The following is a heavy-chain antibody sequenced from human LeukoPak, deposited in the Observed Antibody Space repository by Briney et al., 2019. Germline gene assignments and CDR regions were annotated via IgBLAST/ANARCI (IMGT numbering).Heavy chain of an antibody. D-gene: IGHD2-2*01. J-gene: IGHJ4*02. Sequence: PGRSLSLSCVASGFTFSNYAMHWVRQAPGKGLEWVAVMSYDGSDKYYADSVKGRFTISRDNSKNTLCLQMNSLKTEDTAVYYCSRQLASCHDYWGQGTLVTVSS. CDR3: SRQLASCHDY. CDR1: GFTFSNYA. CDR2: MSYDGSDK. V-gene: IGHV3-30*04.